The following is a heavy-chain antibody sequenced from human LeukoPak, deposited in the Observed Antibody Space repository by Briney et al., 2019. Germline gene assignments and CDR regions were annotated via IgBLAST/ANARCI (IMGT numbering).Heavy chain of an antibody. D-gene: IGHD3-10*01. Sequence: GGSLRLSCVASGFSFSSYSMKWVRQAPGKGLEWVSSISSSSTYIYYADSVKGRFTISRDNAKNSLYLQMNSLRAEDTAVYYCGRDYNYYGSGNEPPAYWGQGTLVSVSS. CDR1: GFSFSSYS. CDR2: ISSSSTYI. J-gene: IGHJ4*02. V-gene: IGHV3-21*01. CDR3: GRDYNYYGSGNEPPAY.